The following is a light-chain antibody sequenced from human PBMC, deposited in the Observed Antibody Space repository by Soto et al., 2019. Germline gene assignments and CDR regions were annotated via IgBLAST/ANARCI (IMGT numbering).Light chain of an antibody. CDR3: QQYNNWEGT. V-gene: IGKV3-15*01. CDR1: QSVSSN. Sequence: EIVMTQPPATLSVSPGERATLSCRASQSVSSNLAWYQQKPGQAPRLLIYGASTRATGIPARFSGSGSGTEFTLTISSLQSEDFAVYYCQQYNNWEGTFGQGTKVDIK. J-gene: IGKJ1*01. CDR2: GAS.